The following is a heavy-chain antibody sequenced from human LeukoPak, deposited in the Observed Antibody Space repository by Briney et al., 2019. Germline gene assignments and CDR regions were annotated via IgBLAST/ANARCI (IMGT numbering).Heavy chain of an antibody. CDR3: ARQSAGEIDCSGGTCYRKYYIDF. J-gene: IGHJ4*02. CDR1: GGSISSSSHY. V-gene: IGHV4-39*01. D-gene: IGHD2-15*01. Sequence: SETLSLTCTVSGGSISSSSHYWGWIRQPPGKGLEWVGCMYYSGGTYYNPSLKSRVTISVDTSQNQFSLRLSSVTAADTAVYYCARQSAGEIDCSGGTCYRKYYIDFWGQGTLVTASS. CDR2: MYYSGGT.